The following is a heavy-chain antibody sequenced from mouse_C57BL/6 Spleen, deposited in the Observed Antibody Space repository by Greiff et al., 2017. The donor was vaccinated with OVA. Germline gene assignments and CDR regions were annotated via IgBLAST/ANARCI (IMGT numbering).Heavy chain of an antibody. D-gene: IGHD1-1*01. V-gene: IGHV5-9-1*02. CDR1: GFTFSSYA. Sequence: EVKVVESGEGLVKPGGSLTLSCAASGFTFSSYAMSWVRQTPEKRLEWVAYISSGGDYISYAATVKGRFTIARDNARNTRYLQMSILKSEDTAMYYCTRAYYGSTFDYWGQGTTLTVSS. CDR3: TRAYYGSTFDY. CDR2: ISSGGDYI. J-gene: IGHJ2*01.